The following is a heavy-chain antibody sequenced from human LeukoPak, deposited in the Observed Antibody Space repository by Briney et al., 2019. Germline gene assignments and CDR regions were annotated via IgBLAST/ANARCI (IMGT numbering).Heavy chain of an antibody. CDR3: ARHYYGSGSQDFDY. CDR2: INHSGST. V-gene: IGHV4-34*01. D-gene: IGHD3-10*01. CDR1: GGSFSGYY. Sequence: SETLSLTCAVYGGSFSGYYWRWIRQPPGKGLEWIGEINHSGSTNYNPSLKSRVTISVDTSKNQFSLKLSSVTAADTAVYYCARHYYGSGSQDFDYWGQGTLVTVSS. J-gene: IGHJ4*02.